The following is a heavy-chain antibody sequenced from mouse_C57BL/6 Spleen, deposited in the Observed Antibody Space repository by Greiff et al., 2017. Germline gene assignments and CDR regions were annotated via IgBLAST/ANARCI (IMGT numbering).Heavy chain of an antibody. J-gene: IGHJ2*01. CDR2: IDPSDSYT. CDR3: ARREGSYYFGD. V-gene: IGHV1-59*01. CDR1: GYTFTSYW. Sequence: QVQLQQPGAELVRPGTSVKLSCKASGYTFTSYWMHWVKQRPGQGLEWIGVIDPSDSYTNYNQKFKGKATLTVDTSSSTAYMQLSSLTSEDSAVYYCARREGSYYFGDWGKGTTLSVAS.